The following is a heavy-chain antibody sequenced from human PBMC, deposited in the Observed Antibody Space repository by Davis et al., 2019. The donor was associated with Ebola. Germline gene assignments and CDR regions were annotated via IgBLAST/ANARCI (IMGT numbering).Heavy chain of an antibody. D-gene: IGHD4-17*01. V-gene: IGHV3-48*04. CDR3: AREGTVTTTYDY. CDR1: GFSFSTYS. J-gene: IGHJ4*02. CDR2: ISISSSTT. Sequence: LSLTCAASGFSFSTYSMNWVRQAPGKGLEWISYISISSSTTYYADSVKGRFTISRDNAKNSLYLQMTSLRAEDTAVYYCAREGTVTTTYDYWGQGTLVTVSS.